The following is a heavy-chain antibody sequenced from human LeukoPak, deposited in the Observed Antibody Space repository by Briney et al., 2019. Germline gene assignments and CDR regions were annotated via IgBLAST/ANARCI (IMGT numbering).Heavy chain of an antibody. V-gene: IGHV4-59*03. Sequence: SETLSLTCTVSGGSIGSYYWSWIRQPPGKGLEWIGCIYYSGSTNSGSTNYNPSLKSRLTISVDTSKDQFSLKLTSVTAADTAVYYCATAYSNYVYFDSWGQGTLVTVSS. J-gene: IGHJ4*02. D-gene: IGHD4-11*01. CDR3: ATAYSNYVYFDS. CDR1: GGSIGSYY. CDR2: IYYSGSTNSGST.